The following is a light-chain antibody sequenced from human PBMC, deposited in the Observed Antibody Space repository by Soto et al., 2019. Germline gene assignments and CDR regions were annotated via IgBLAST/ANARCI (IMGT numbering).Light chain of an antibody. Sequence: QSALIQPASVSGSPGQSITISCTGTNSDVGRYNFVSWYQQHPGKAPKLILYEVNNRPSGVSNRFSGSKSGNTASLTISGLQTEDEADYYCSSYAGIITPWIFGGGTKLTVL. CDR1: NSDVGRYNF. V-gene: IGLV2-14*01. CDR2: EVN. CDR3: SSYAGIITPWI. J-gene: IGLJ3*02.